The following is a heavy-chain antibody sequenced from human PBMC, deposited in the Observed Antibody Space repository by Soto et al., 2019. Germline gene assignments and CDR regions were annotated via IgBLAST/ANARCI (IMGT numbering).Heavy chain of an antibody. V-gene: IGHV3-23*01. CDR2: ISGSGGST. Sequence: GGSLRLSCAASGFTFSSYAMSWVRQAPGKGLEWVSAISGSGGSTYYADSVKGRFTISRDNSKNTLYLQMNSLRAEDTAVYYCAKDLVFVYCSSTSCYDWGQGTLVTVSS. D-gene: IGHD2-2*01. CDR3: AKDLVFVYCSSTSCYD. J-gene: IGHJ4*02. CDR1: GFTFSSYA.